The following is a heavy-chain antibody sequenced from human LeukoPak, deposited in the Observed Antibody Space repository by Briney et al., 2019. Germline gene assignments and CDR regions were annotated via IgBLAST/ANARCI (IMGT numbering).Heavy chain of an antibody. CDR2: ISDRGGST. D-gene: IGHD3-22*01. CDR1: GFTFSSFV. CDR3: AKQSGSYYYDSSGYYFY. Sequence: PGGSLRLSCAAPGFTFSSFVLSWVRQAPGKGLEWVSAISDRGGSTFYADSVKGRFTISRDNSKNMLYLQMNSLRAEDTAVYYRAKQSGSYYYDSSGYYFYWGQGTLVTVSS. J-gene: IGHJ4*02. V-gene: IGHV3-23*01.